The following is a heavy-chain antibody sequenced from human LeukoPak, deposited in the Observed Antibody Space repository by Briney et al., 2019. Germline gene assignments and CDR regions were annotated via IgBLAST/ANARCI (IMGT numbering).Heavy chain of an antibody. Sequence: TVGSLRLSCAASGFTFSSYGMSWGRQAPGKRLGCVSAISVSGGGTYYAESVKGRFNISSDNSKNTLSLQMNSLRAEDTAVYYCAKDHGPLDYWGQGTLVSVSS. J-gene: IGHJ4*02. CDR1: GFTFSSYG. D-gene: IGHD5-24*01. V-gene: IGHV3-23*01. CDR3: AKDHGPLDY. CDR2: ISVSGGGT.